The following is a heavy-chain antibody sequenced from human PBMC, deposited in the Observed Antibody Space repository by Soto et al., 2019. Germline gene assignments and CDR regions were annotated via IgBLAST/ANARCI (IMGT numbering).Heavy chain of an antibody. D-gene: IGHD6-13*01. CDR2: INADGSYA. CDR3: AGTYSSSRYSTFDY. J-gene: IGHJ4*02. Sequence: PGGSLRLSCAASGFTFTNYWMHWVRQVPGKGLVWVSRINADGSYASYADFVKGRFTISRDNSRNTVHLQMNSLSAEDTAVYYCAGTYSSSRYSTFDYWGQGTLVTVSS. CDR1: GFTFTNYW. V-gene: IGHV3-74*01.